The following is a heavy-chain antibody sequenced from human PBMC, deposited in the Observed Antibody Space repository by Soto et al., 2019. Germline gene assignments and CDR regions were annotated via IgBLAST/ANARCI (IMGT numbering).Heavy chain of an antibody. D-gene: IGHD2-2*01. CDR2: IDTDGNSR. CDR3: ASLSAPVEF. Sequence: PGGSLRLSCVASGFTFSSYWMHWLRQAPGRELVWVSEIDTDGNSRNYADSVKGRFTISRDNAKNTLYLQMNSLTAEDTAVYRCASLSAPVEFWGRGTLVTVSS. V-gene: IGHV3-74*01. J-gene: IGHJ4*02. CDR1: GFTFSSYW.